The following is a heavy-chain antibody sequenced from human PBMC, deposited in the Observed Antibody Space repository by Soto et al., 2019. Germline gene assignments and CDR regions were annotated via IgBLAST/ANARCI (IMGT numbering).Heavy chain of an antibody. J-gene: IGHJ3*02. Sequence: ASVKVSCKASGYTFTSYAMHWVRQAPGQRLEWMGWINAGNGNTKYSQKFQGRVTITRDTSASTAYMELSSLRAEDTAVYYCARVGRDYGGNSGPAFDIWGQGTMVTVSS. CDR3: ARVGRDYGGNSGPAFDI. D-gene: IGHD4-17*01. V-gene: IGHV1-3*01. CDR2: INAGNGNT. CDR1: GYTFTSYA.